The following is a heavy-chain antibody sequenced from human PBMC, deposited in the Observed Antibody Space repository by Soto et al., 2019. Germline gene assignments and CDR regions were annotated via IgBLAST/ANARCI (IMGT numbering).Heavy chain of an antibody. J-gene: IGHJ4*02. D-gene: IGHD3-22*01. CDR1: GYTFTSYG. Sequence: ASVKVSCKASGYTFTSYGISWVRQAPGQGLEWMGWISAYNGNTNYAQKLQGRVTMTTDTSTSKAYMELRSLRSDDTAVYYCARDQFLGLYYDSSGYRDYWGQGTLVTVSS. CDR2: ISAYNGNT. CDR3: ARDQFLGLYYDSSGYRDY. V-gene: IGHV1-18*01.